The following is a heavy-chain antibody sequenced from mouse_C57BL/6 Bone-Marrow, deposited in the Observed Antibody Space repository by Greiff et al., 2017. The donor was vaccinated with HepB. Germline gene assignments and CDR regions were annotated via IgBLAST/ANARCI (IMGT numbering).Heavy chain of an antibody. D-gene: IGHD2-4*01. CDR3: SYYDYDY. CDR1: GFNIKDDY. CDR2: IDPENGDT. J-gene: IGHJ2*01. Sequence: VQLQQSGAELVRPGASVKLSCTASGFNIKDDYMHWVKQRPEQGLEWIGWIDPENGDTEYASKFQGKATITADTSSNTAYPQLSSLTSEDTAVYYCSYYDYDYWGQGTTLTVSS. V-gene: IGHV14-4*01.